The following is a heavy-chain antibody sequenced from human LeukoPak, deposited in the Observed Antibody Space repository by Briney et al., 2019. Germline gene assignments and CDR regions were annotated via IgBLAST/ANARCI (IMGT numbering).Heavy chain of an antibody. J-gene: IGHJ4*02. Sequence: ASVKVSCKASGYTFNSYVISWVRQAPGQGLEWMGWINTYNGNTNYAQKLQGRVTMTTDTSTSTAYMELRSLRSDDRAMYYCARVLNWNYGGLVGYYFDYWGQGTLVTVSS. V-gene: IGHV1-18*01. D-gene: IGHD1-7*01. CDR3: ARVLNWNYGGLVGYYFDY. CDR1: GYTFNSYV. CDR2: INTYNGNT.